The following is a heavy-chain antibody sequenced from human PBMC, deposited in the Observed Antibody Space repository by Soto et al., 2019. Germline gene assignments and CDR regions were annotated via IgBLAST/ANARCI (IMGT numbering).Heavy chain of an antibody. V-gene: IGHV3-23*01. CDR1: GFTFSSYA. D-gene: IGHD2-8*01. CDR3: AKGVGHCTNGVCYNYFDY. CDR2: ISGSGGST. J-gene: IGHJ4*02. Sequence: GGSLRLSCAASGFTFSSYAMSWVRQAPGKGLEWVSAISGSGGSTYYADSVKGRFTISRDNSKNTLYLQMNSLRAEDTAVYYCAKGVGHCTNGVCYNYFDYWGQGTLVTVSS.